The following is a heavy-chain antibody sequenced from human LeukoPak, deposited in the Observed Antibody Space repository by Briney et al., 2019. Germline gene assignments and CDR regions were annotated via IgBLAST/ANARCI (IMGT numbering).Heavy chain of an antibody. D-gene: IGHD3-22*01. Sequence: GGSLRLSCAASGITFSTQGMHWVRQAPGKGLEWVANIKQDGGEIYYVDSVKGRFTISRDNTKNSLFLHMSSLRAEDTAVYFCASSYFDNSLHAYDIWGQGTMVTVSS. CDR1: GITFSTQG. J-gene: IGHJ3*02. CDR3: ASSYFDNSLHAYDI. V-gene: IGHV3-7*01. CDR2: IKQDGGEI.